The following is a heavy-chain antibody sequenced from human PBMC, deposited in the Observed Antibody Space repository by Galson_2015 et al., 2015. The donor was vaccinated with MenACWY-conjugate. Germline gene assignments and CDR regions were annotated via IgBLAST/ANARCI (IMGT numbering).Heavy chain of an antibody. CDR1: GFTFRSYS. CDR3: ARDYFTMIDQTDY. J-gene: IGHJ4*02. V-gene: IGHV3-21*01. D-gene: IGHD3-22*01. CDR2: ISSSSSYI. Sequence: SLRLSCAASGFTFRSYSLNWVRQAPGKGLEWVSSISSSSSYIYYADSVKGRFTISRDNAKNSLYLQMNSLRAEDTAVYYCARDYFTMIDQTDYWGQGTLVTVSS.